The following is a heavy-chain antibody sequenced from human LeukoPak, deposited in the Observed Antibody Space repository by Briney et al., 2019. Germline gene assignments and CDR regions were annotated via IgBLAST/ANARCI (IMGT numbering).Heavy chain of an antibody. CDR2: INHSGST. CDR3: AGSGYSYGYVDWYFDL. D-gene: IGHD5-18*01. CDR1: GGSFSGYY. V-gene: IGHV4-34*01. J-gene: IGHJ2*01. Sequence: SETLSLTCAVYGGSFSGYYWSWIRQPPGKGLEWIGEINHSGSTNYNPSLKSRVTISVDTSKNQFSLKLSSVTAVDTAVYYCAGSGYSYGYVDWYFDLWGRGTLVTVSS.